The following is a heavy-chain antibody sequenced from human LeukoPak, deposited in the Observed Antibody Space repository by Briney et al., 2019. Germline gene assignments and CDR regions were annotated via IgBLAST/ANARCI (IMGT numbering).Heavy chain of an antibody. D-gene: IGHD3-22*01. CDR3: ARSRNSPLRLLLRNEYYFDY. J-gene: IGHJ4*02. Sequence: PSETLSLTCTVSGDSISSTNYYWSWIRQPAGEGLEWIGRIYTSGSTNYNPSLKSRVTMSVDTSKNQFSLKLSSLTAADTAVYYCARSRNSPLRLLLRNEYYFDYWGQGTLVTVSS. CDR2: IYTSGST. V-gene: IGHV4-61*02. CDR1: GDSISSTNYY.